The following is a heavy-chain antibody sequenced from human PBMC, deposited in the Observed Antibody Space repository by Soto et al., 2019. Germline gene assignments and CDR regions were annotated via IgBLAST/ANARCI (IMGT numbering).Heavy chain of an antibody. V-gene: IGHV4-39*01. D-gene: IGHD3-10*01. Sequence: SETLSLTYTVSGGSISSSSYYWGWIRQPPGKGLEWIGGIYYSGSTYYNPSPKSRVTISVDTSKNQFSLKLSSVTAADTAVYYCASHYYGSGSYYVGTFDYWGQGTLVTVS. CDR2: IYYSGST. CDR3: ASHYYGSGSYYVGTFDY. J-gene: IGHJ4*02. CDR1: GGSISSSSYY.